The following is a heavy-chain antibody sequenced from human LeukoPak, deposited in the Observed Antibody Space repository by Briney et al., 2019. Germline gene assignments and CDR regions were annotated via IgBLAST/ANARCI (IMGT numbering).Heavy chain of an antibody. CDR2: INHSGST. V-gene: IGHV4-34*01. Sequence: SETLSLTCAVYGGSFSGYYWSWIRQPPGKGLEWIGEINHSGSTNYNPSLKSRVTISVDTSKNQFSLKLSSVTAADTAVYYCARPAAGLAIGDNYYGMDVWGKGTTVTVSS. J-gene: IGHJ6*04. CDR1: GGSFSGYY. D-gene: IGHD6-25*01. CDR3: ARPAAGLAIGDNYYGMDV.